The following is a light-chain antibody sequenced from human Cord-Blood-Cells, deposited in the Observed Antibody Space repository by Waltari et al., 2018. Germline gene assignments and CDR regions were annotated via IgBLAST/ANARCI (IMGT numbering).Light chain of an antibody. J-gene: IGKJ2*01. V-gene: IGKV3-11*01. CDR3: QQRSNWPRGYT. CDR1: QSVSSY. CDR2: DAS. Sequence: EIVLTQSPATLSLSPGERATLSCRASQSVSSYIAWYQQKPGQAPRLLIYDASNRATGIPARFSGSGSGTDFTLTISSLEPEDFAVYYCQQRSNWPRGYTFGQGTKLEIK.